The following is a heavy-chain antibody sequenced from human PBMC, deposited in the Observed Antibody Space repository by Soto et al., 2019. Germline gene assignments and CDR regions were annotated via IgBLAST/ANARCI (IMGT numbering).Heavy chain of an antibody. D-gene: IGHD1-26*01. CDR2: ITGGSGFT. Sequence: EVQLLESGGGFVQPGGSLRLSCAASGFTFSTFAMNWVRQAPGKGLEWVSGITGGSGFTFYADSVKGRFTISRDDSENTLFLQMSSLRAEDTAKYYCAKSGPTNYFDFWGQGTQVTVSS. CDR1: GFTFSTFA. J-gene: IGHJ4*02. V-gene: IGHV3-23*01. CDR3: AKSGPTNYFDF.